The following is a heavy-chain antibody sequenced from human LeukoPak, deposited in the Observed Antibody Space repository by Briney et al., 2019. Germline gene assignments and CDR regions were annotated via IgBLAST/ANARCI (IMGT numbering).Heavy chain of an antibody. CDR1: GFTFSSYA. J-gene: IGHJ3*02. Sequence: PGGSLRLSCAASGFTFSSYAMHWVRQAPGKGLEYVSAISSNGGSTYYANSVKGRFTISRDNSKNTLYLQMNSLRAEDTAVYYCARGASRDIVVVPAAIQDAFDIWGQGTMVTVSS. V-gene: IGHV3-64*01. CDR2: ISSNGGST. D-gene: IGHD2-2*02. CDR3: ARGASRDIVVVPAAIQDAFDI.